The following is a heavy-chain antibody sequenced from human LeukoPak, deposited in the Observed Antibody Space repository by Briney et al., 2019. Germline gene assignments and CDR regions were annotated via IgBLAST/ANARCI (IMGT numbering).Heavy chain of an antibody. J-gene: IGHJ4*02. CDR1: GGTFSSYS. D-gene: IGHD1-26*01. CDR3: ASQSSGSSTRAPDI. Sequence: GGSLRLSCATPGGTFSSYSLNWVRQAPGKGLEGVSYISSSSRTKYYADSVKGRFIISRDNANNSLYLQMNSLRAEDTALYYCASQSSGSSTRAPDIWGQGTLVTVSS. V-gene: IGHV3-48*04. CDR2: ISSSSRTK.